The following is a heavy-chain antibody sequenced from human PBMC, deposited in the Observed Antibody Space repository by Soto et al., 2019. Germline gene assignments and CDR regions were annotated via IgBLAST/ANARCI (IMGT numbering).Heavy chain of an antibody. CDR3: ARHGGGITIFGVVNYYFDY. Sequence: GESLKSSGKGSGDSFTSYWSGWVRQMPGKGLEWMGIIYPGDSDTRYSPSFQGQVTISADKSISTAYLQWSSLKASDTAMYYCARHGGGITIFGVVNYYFDYWGQGTLVTVSS. D-gene: IGHD3-3*01. J-gene: IGHJ4*02. CDR2: IYPGDSDT. V-gene: IGHV5-51*01. CDR1: GDSFTSYW.